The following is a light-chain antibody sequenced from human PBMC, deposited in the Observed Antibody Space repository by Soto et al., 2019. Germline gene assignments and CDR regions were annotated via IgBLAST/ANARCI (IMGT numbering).Light chain of an antibody. CDR2: SAS. Sequence: DIQMTQSPSSVSASVGDRVTITCRVSQGISSYLAWYQQKPGKAPKLLIYSASTLQSGVPSRFSGSGSGTDFTLTISSLQPEDFATYYCQQANSFPLTFGGGTKVEIK. CDR3: QQANSFPLT. V-gene: IGKV1D-12*01. CDR1: QGISSY. J-gene: IGKJ4*01.